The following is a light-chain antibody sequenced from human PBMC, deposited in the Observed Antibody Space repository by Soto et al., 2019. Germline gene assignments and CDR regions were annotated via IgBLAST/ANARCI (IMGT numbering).Light chain of an antibody. CDR1: SSNIGSNF. CDR3: GTWDSSLSVVV. Sequence: QSVLTQPPSVSAAPGQKVTISCSGSSSNIGSNFLSWYQQLPVTAPKLLIDDSNKRPSGIPDRFSGSKSGTSATLGITGLQTGDEADYYCGTWDSSLSVVVFGGGTKLTVL. CDR2: DSN. V-gene: IGLV1-51*01. J-gene: IGLJ2*01.